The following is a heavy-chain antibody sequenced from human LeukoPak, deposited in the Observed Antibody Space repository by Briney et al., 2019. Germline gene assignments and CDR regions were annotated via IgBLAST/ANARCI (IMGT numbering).Heavy chain of an antibody. CDR3: MVRGVAGNRFDP. CDR2: ISSSSSYI. Sequence: GGSLRLSCAASGFTFSSYSMNWVRQAPGKGLEWVSSISSSSSYIYYADSVKGRFTISRDNAKNSLYLQMNSLRAEDTAVYYCMVRGVAGNRFDPWGQGTLVTVSS. V-gene: IGHV3-21*01. J-gene: IGHJ5*02. D-gene: IGHD3-10*01. CDR1: GFTFSSYS.